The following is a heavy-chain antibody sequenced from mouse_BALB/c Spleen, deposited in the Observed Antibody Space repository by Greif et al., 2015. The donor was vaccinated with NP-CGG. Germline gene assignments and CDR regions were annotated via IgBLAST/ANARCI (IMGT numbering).Heavy chain of an antibody. CDR2: ISDGGSYN. D-gene: IGHD3-1*01. V-gene: IGHV5-4*02. Sequence: EVQVVESGGGLVKPGGSLKLSCAASGFTFSDYYMYWVRQTPEKRLGWVATISDGGSYNYYPDSVKGRFTISRDNAKNNLFLQMSSLKSEDTAMYYCARGGIWAYYFDYWGQGTTLTVSS. CDR1: GFTFSDYY. J-gene: IGHJ2*01. CDR3: ARGGIWAYYFDY.